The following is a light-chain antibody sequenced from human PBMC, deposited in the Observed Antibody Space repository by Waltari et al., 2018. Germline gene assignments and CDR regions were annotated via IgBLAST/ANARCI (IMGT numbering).Light chain of an antibody. CDR3: CSYTDSSTLV. Sequence: QSALSQPASVSGSPGQSITISCTGTSSDVGGYPFFSWYQQHPGKAPKLMFYDGNKRPSGVSNRFSGSKSGNTASLTISGLQAEDEADYYCCSYTDSSTLVFGGGTKLTVL. CDR1: SSDVGGYPF. CDR2: DGN. V-gene: IGLV2-23*01. J-gene: IGLJ3*02.